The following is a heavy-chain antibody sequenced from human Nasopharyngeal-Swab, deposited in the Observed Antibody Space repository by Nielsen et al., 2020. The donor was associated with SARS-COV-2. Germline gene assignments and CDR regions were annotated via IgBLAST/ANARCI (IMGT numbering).Heavy chain of an antibody. Sequence: WVRQAPGRGLEWMGWINTNTGNPTYAQGFTGRFVFSLDTSVSTAYLQISSLKAEDTAVYYCARDRESLNIVVVPAARTYYFDYWGQGTLVTVSS. J-gene: IGHJ4*02. V-gene: IGHV7-4-1*02. CDR2: INTNTGNP. CDR3: ARDRESLNIVVVPAARTYYFDY. D-gene: IGHD2-2*01.